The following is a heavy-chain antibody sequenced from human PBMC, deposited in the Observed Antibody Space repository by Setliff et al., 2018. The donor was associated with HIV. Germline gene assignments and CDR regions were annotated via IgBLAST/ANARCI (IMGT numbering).Heavy chain of an antibody. CDR3: ARLWLRGPPT. CDR2: FYLTEST. D-gene: IGHD5-12*01. J-gene: IGHJ3*01. Sequence: ETLSLTCIVSGCSISSGGYYWTWIRQPPGKGLDWIGSFYLTESTNYNPTLKSRVTISGDTSRNQFSLKLSSVTAADTAVYYCARLWLRGPPTWGQGTMVTVSS. CDR1: GCSISSGGYY. V-gene: IGHV4-39*07.